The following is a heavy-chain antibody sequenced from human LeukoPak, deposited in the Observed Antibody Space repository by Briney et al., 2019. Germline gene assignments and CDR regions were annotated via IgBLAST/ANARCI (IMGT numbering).Heavy chain of an antibody. CDR1: GDNVPSNSVA. J-gene: IGHJ5*02. Sequence: SQTLSLTCAISGDNVPSNSVAWNWIRQSPSRGLEWLGRTYYRSKWYNDYAVSVKSRITINPDTSKNQFSLQLNSVTPEDTAVYYCARGKGAGDWFDPWGQGTLVTVSS. CDR3: ARGKGAGDWFDP. CDR2: TYYRSKWYN. V-gene: IGHV6-1*01. D-gene: IGHD4-23*01.